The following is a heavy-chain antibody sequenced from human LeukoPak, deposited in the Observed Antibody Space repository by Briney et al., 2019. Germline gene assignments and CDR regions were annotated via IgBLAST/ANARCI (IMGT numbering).Heavy chain of an antibody. V-gene: IGHV3-23*01. Sequence: GGSLRLSCAASGFNFGNYGMNWVRQAPGKGLEWVSGIRASGRTTDYADSVEGRFTISRDTSKNTLHLQMNSLRAEDTAVYFCARGGVDYYGSGTYYLMYYFDYWGQGALVTVSS. CDR2: IRASGRTT. D-gene: IGHD3-10*01. CDR3: ARGGVDYYGSGTYYLMYYFDY. CDR1: GFNFGNYG. J-gene: IGHJ4*02.